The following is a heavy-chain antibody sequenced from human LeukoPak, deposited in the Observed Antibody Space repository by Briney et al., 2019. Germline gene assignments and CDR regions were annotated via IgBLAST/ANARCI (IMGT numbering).Heavy chain of an antibody. D-gene: IGHD2-15*01. CDR3: ARDGGRREDY. V-gene: IGHV3-48*03. CDR1: GFTFSSYE. CDR2: ISRSATTI. J-gene: IGHJ4*02. Sequence: GGSLRLSCAASGFTFSSYEMNWVRQAPGKGLEWVSSISRSATTIYYADSVKGRFTISRDNAKNSLYLQMNSLRAEDTAVYYCARDGGRREDYWGQGALVTVSS.